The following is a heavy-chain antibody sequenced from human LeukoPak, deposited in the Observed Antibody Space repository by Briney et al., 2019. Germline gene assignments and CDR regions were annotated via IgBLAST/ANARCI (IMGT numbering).Heavy chain of an antibody. CDR3: ARGFRDFWSGYAWFDP. D-gene: IGHD3-3*01. J-gene: IGHJ5*02. Sequence: PSETLSLTCTVSGGSISSHYWSWIRQPPGKGLEWIGYIYYSGSTNYNPSLKSRVTISVDTSKNQFSLKLSSVTAADTVVYYCARGFRDFWSGYAWFDPWGQGTLVTVSS. CDR2: IYYSGST. V-gene: IGHV4-59*11. CDR1: GGSISSHY.